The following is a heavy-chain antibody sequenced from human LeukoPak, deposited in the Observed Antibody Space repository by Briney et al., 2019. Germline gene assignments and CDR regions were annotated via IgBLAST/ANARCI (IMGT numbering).Heavy chain of an antibody. D-gene: IGHD3-22*01. CDR1: GGTFSSYA. CDR3: ARGDTYYYDSSGYLLDY. Sequence: GASVKVSCKASGGTFSSYAISWVRQAPGQGLEWMGWINAGNGNTKYSQKFQGRVTITRDTSASTAYMELSSLRSEDTAVYYCARGDTYYYDSSGYLLDYWGQGTLVTVSS. CDR2: INAGNGNT. V-gene: IGHV1-3*01. J-gene: IGHJ4*02.